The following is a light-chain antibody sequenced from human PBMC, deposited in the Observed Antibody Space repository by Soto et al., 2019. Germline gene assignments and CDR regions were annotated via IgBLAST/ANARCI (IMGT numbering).Light chain of an antibody. CDR2: GAS. J-gene: IGKJ4*01. V-gene: IGKV3D-20*02. CDR1: PSVSGSN. CDR3: QQRSNWPPLT. Sequence: EIVLTQSPGTLSLSPGERATLSCRASPSVSGSNLAWYQQKPGQAPRLVIYGASSRATGIPDRFSGSGSGTDFTLTISSLEPEDFAVYYCQQRSNWPPLTFGGGTKVEI.